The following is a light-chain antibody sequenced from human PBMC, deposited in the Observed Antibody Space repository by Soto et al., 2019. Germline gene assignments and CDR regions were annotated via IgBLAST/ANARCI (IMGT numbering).Light chain of an antibody. V-gene: IGLV2-14*01. J-gene: IGLJ3*02. Sequence: QSALTQPASVSGSAGQSITISCSGTMRDVGAYNLVSWYQQHPGTAPKLIIYEVRNRPSGISSRFSGSRSGNTASLTISGLQTEDEGDYYCSAYTARGTLVFGGGTKLTVL. CDR2: EVR. CDR3: SAYTARGTLV. CDR1: MRDVGAYNL.